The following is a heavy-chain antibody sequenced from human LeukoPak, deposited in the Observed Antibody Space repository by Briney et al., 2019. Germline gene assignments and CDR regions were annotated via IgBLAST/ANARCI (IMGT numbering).Heavy chain of an antibody. D-gene: IGHD5-24*01. CDR2: ISGSGGNT. V-gene: IGHV3-23*01. CDR1: GFTFSSNA. Sequence: PGGSLRLSCAASGFTFSSNAMTWVRQAPGKGLEWVSGISGSGGNTYYADSVKGRFTISRDNSKNTLYLQMNSLRAEDTAVYYCAKDSGRDGYPSPNDYWGQGTLVTVSS. CDR3: AKDSGRDGYPSPNDY. J-gene: IGHJ4*02.